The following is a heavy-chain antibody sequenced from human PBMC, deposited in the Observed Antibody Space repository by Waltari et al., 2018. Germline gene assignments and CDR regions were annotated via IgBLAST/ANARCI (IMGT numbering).Heavy chain of an antibody. V-gene: IGHV3-21*01. CDR1: GFDFNIYG. CDR2: VSVTTIYR. Sequence: DVQLVESGGGLVKPGGSLRLSCGASGFDFNIYGMNWVRQSPGKGLEGVALVSVTTIYRYYADSVKGRFTVSRDSAKTSVYLQMDSLRVEDTAVYYCARGVFDSWGQGTLVTVSS. CDR3: ARGVFDS. J-gene: IGHJ5*01.